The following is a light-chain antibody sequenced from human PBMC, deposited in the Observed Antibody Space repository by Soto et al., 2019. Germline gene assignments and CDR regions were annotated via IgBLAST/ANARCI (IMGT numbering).Light chain of an antibody. CDR1: QSVSTW. CDR3: QQYHPYPTWT. CDR2: KAS. V-gene: IGKV1-5*03. Sequence: DIQMTQSPSTLSASVGDIVTITCRASQSVSTWLAWYQQKPGKAPNLLIHKASTLESGVPSRFSGSGFGTEFTLPICSSQPADFPTYYCQQYHPYPTWTFGQGTKVEIK. J-gene: IGKJ1*01.